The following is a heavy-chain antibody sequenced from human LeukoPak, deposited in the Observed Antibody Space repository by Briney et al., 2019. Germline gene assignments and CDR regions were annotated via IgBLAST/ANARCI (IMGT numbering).Heavy chain of an antibody. CDR3: ARNLWGTHYETDY. CDR1: GGSISSYY. D-gene: IGHD3-16*01. Sequence: SETLSLTCTVSGGSISSYYWSWIRQPPGKGLEWIGYIYYSGSTNYNPSLKSRVTISVDTSKNQFSLKPSSVNAADTAVYYCARNLWGTHYETDYWGQGTLVTVSS. J-gene: IGHJ4*02. CDR2: IYYSGST. V-gene: IGHV4-59*01.